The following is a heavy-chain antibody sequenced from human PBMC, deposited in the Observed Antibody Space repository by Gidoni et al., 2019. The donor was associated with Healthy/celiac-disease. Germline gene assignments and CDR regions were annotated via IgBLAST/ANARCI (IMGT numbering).Heavy chain of an antibody. Sequence: EVQLVESGGGLVQPGGSLRLSCAASGFTVSSNYMSWVRQAPGKGLEWVSVIYSGGSTYYADSVKGRFTISRDNSKNTLYLQMNSLRAEDTAVYYCARDPLYSSSWYETPYWGQGTLVTVSS. J-gene: IGHJ4*02. CDR1: GFTVSSNY. CDR3: ARDPLYSSSWYETPY. CDR2: IYSGGST. V-gene: IGHV3-66*01. D-gene: IGHD6-13*01.